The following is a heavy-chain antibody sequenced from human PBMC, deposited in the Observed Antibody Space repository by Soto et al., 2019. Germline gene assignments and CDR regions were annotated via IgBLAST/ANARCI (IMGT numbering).Heavy chain of an antibody. CDR3: ASDQERKHQLLLGYYYYGMDV. D-gene: IGHD2-2*01. V-gene: IGHV6-1*01. Sequence: SPALSLTCAISGDSVSSNSAAWNWIRQSPSRGLEWLGRTYYRSKWYNDYAVSVKSRITINPDTSKNQFSLQLNSVTPEDTAVYYCASDQERKHQLLLGYYYYGMDVWGQGTTVTVSS. CDR2: TYYRSKWYN. CDR1: GDSVSSNSAA. J-gene: IGHJ6*02.